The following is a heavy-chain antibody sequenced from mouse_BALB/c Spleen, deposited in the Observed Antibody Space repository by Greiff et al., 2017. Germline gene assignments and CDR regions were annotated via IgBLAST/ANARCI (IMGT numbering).Heavy chain of an antibody. CDR1: GFTFSSFG. CDR2: ISSGSSTI. CDR3: ARAILDYYGNYDAMDY. D-gene: IGHD2-1*01. V-gene: IGHV5-17*02. Sequence: EVQLVESGGGLVQPGGSRKLSCAASGFTFSSFGMHWVRQAPEKGLEWVAYISSGSSTIYYADTVKGRFTISRDNPKNTLFLQMTSLRSEETAMYYCARAILDYYGNYDAMDYWGQGTSVTVSS. J-gene: IGHJ4*01.